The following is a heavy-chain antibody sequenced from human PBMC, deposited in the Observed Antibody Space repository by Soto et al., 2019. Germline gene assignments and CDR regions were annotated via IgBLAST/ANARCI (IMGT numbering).Heavy chain of an antibody. CDR3: ARMWDYDILTGPLVAFDI. J-gene: IGHJ3*02. CDR1: GYTFTSYG. D-gene: IGHD3-9*01. CDR2: ISAYNGNT. Sequence: ASVKLSCKASGYTFTSYGISWVRPAPGQGLEWMGWISAYNGNTNYVQKLQGRVTMTTDTSTSTAYMELRSLRSDDTAVYYCARMWDYDILTGPLVAFDIWGQGTMVTDSS. V-gene: IGHV1-18*04.